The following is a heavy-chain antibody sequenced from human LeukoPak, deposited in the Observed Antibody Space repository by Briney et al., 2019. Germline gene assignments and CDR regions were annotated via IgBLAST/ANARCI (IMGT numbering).Heavy chain of an antibody. CDR2: INPSGGST. CDR3: AESSAVDYLGY. D-gene: IGHD4/OR15-4a*01. V-gene: IGHV1-46*01. Sequence: ASVKVSCKASGYTFTSYYMHWVRQAPGQGLEWMGIINPSGGSTSYAQKFQGRVTMTRDMSTSTVYMELSSLRSEDTAVYYCAESSAVDYLGYWGQGTLVTVSS. J-gene: IGHJ4*02. CDR1: GYTFTSYY.